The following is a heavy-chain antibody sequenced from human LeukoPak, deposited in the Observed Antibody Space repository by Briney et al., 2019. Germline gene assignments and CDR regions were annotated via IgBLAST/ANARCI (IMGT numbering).Heavy chain of an antibody. D-gene: IGHD3-10*01. CDR3: ARVGIWFGELQRSDY. J-gene: IGHJ4*02. CDR2: ISSTTSST. CDR1: GFTFNSYV. V-gene: IGHV3-23*01. Sequence: TGGSLRLSCAASGFTFNSYVMSWVRQAPGKGLEWVSAISSTTSSTFYADSVKGRFTISRDNSKNTLYLQMNSLRAEDTAVYYCARVGIWFGELQRSDYWGQGTLVTVSS.